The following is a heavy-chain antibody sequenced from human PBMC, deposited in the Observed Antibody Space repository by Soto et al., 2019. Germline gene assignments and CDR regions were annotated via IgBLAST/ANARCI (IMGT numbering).Heavy chain of an antibody. CDR2: INPKFGDT. CDR1: GYTFTAYN. J-gene: IGHJ6*02. CDR3: ARNMDYYYGRGSGNGHGV. Sequence: QVQLVQSGAEVKEPGDSVRVSCAASGYTFTAYNIHWVRQAPGQGLEWMGWINPKFGDTTYAQDFQGRVSMTRDMSIRTVYMELSRLTSDDTAIYYCARNMDYYYGRGSGNGHGVWGQGTTVTVFS. V-gene: IGHV1-2*02. D-gene: IGHD3-10*02.